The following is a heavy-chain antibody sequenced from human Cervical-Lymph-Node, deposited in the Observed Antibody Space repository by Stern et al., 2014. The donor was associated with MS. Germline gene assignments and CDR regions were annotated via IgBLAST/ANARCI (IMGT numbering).Heavy chain of an antibody. V-gene: IGHV3-21*01. CDR2: ISSGGSYI. CDR1: GFTFSSSS. CDR3: ARGRGGNYRYYFDY. J-gene: IGHJ4*02. Sequence: EMQLVESGGGLVKPGGSLRLSCAASGFTFSSSSMNWVRQAPGKGLEWVASISSGGSYIYYADSLKGRFTNSRANAKNSLYLQMNSLRAEDTAVYYCARGRGGNYRYYFDYWGQGTLVTVSS. D-gene: IGHD4-23*01.